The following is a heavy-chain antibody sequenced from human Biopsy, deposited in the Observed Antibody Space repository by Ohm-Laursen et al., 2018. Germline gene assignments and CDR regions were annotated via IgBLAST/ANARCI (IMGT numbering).Heavy chain of an antibody. J-gene: IGHJ4*02. CDR1: GFTFGDYY. V-gene: IGHV3-7*01. D-gene: IGHD3-22*01. CDR2: MNEDETIK. Sequence: GSLRLSCAASGFTFGDYYMSWIRQAPGKGLEWVTNMNEDETIKNYVDSVKGRFTISRDNAKNSLYLQLNSLRAEDTAVYYCARAGYSSGYDYWGQGTLVAVSS. CDR3: ARAGYSSGYDY.